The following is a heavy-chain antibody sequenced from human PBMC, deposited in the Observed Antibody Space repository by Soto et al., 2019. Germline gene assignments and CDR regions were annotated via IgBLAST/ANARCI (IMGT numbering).Heavy chain of an antibody. CDR2: ISYRWTT. V-gene: IGHV4-31*11. J-gene: IGHJ6*02. CDR1: GDSIRSGDYF. CDR3: ARDYGSGFYFGMDV. D-gene: IGHD3-10*01. Sequence: QVQPQESGPGLVKPSQTLSISCAVSGDSIRSGDYFWSWIRQPPGSGLEWLGYISYRWTTYYNPALKSRPTMSTDTSKNQFSLKLSSVTVADTALYYCARDYGSGFYFGMDVWGHGTTVTVSS.